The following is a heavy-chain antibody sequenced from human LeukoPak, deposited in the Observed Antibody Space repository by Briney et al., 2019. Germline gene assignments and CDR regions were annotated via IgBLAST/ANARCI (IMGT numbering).Heavy chain of an antibody. J-gene: IGHJ4*02. D-gene: IGHD6-13*01. Sequence: MPSETLSLTCNVSGGSISGYHWSWIRQPPGKGLEWLGYIYYSGSSNYNPSLKSRVTMSADTSKNQFSLKLSSVTAADTAVYYCAREGRAATGIDYWGQGTLVTVSS. CDR1: GGSISGYH. CDR3: AREGRAATGIDY. V-gene: IGHV4-59*01. CDR2: IYYSGSS.